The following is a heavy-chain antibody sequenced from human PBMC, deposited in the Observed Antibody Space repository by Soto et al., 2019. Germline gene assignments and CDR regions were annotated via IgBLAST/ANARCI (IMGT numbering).Heavy chain of an antibody. CDR2: ISYDGSNK. V-gene: IGHV3-30*18. CDR3: AKSYYYDSSGYYNWFDP. CDR1: GFTFSSYG. J-gene: IGHJ5*02. D-gene: IGHD3-22*01. Sequence: SLRLSCAASGFTFSSYGMHWVRQAPGKGLEWVAVISYDGSNKYYADSVKGRFTISRDNSKSTLYLQMNSLIAEDTAVYYCAKSYYYDSSGYYNWFDPWGQGXLVTVYS.